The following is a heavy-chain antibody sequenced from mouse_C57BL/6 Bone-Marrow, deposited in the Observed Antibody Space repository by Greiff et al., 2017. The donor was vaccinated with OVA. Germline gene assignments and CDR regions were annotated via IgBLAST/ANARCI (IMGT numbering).Heavy chain of an antibody. V-gene: IGHV5-6*01. D-gene: IGHD2-14*01. CDR2: ISSGGSYT. CDR3: ARHRGVLLDY. Sequence: EVQRVESGGDLVKPGGSLKLSCAASGFTFSSYGMSWVRQTPDKRLEWVATISSGGSYTYYPDSVKGRFTISRDNAKNTLYLQMSSLKSEDTAMYYCARHRGVLLDYWGQGTTLTVSS. CDR1: GFTFSSYG. J-gene: IGHJ2*01.